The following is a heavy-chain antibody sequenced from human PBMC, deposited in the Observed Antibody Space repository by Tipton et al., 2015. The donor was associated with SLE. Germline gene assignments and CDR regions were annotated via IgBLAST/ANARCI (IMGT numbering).Heavy chain of an antibody. V-gene: IGHV6-1*01. CDR1: GDSVSNNRAA. CDR2: TYYRSKWYN. Sequence: PGLVKPSQTLSLTCDISGDSVSNNRAAWNWVRQSPSRGLEWLGRTYYRSKWYNDYAVSVKSRITITPDTSKNQFSLQLNSVTPEDTAVYYCTRRVTLGGAFDIWGQGTTVIVSS. J-gene: IGHJ3*02. CDR3: TRRVTLGGAFDI. D-gene: IGHD3-16*01.